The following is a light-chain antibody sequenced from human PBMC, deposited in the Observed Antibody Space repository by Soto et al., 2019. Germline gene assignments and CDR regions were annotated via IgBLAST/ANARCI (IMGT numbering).Light chain of an antibody. J-gene: IGLJ1*01. CDR2: DVS. CDR1: SSDVGGYNY. V-gene: IGLV2-11*01. CDR3: CSYAGSPSYV. Sequence: QSALTQPRSVSGSPGQSVTISCTGTSSDVGGYNYVSWYQQHPGKAPKLMIYDVSKRPSGVPDRFSGSKSGNTASLTISGLQDEEEADYYCCSYAGSPSYVFGTGTKVTVL.